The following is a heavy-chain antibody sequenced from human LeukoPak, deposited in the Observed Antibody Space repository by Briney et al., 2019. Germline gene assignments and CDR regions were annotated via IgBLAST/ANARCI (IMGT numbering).Heavy chain of an antibody. D-gene: IGHD1-1*01. J-gene: IGHJ4*02. CDR2: IYYSGTT. CDR1: GGSLNNYY. CDR3: ARVDDWNALEY. V-gene: IGHV4-59*01. Sequence: SETLSLTCTVSGGSLNNYYWSWIRQPPGKALDLIGYIYYSGTTTNYNPSLKSRVTISVDTSKNQFSLKLNSVPAADTALYYCARVDDWNALEYWGQGTLVTVSS.